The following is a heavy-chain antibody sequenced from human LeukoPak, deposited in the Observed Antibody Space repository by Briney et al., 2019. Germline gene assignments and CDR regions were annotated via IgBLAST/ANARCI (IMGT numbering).Heavy chain of an antibody. CDR2: INPSGGST. J-gene: IGHJ5*02. CDR3: ARSPPVSGSYLSWFDP. Sequence: GASVKVSCKASGYTFTSYYTHWVRQAPGQGLEWMGIINPSGGSTSYAQKFQGRVTMTRDTSTSTVYMELSSLRSEDTAVYYCARSPPVSGSYLSWFDPWGQGTLVTVSS. CDR1: GYTFTSYY. V-gene: IGHV1-46*01. D-gene: IGHD3-16*02.